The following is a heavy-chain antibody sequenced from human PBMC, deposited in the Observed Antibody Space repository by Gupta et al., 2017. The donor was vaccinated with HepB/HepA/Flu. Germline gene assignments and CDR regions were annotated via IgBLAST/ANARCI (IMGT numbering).Heavy chain of an antibody. J-gene: IGHJ3*01. V-gene: IGHV5-51*01. Sequence: EVHLVQSGAEVKKPGESVNISCKPSVYDFNIYWVAMVRQMHGKGLELMGMIYPVDSDTRYSPSFQGQGTISADKSTNAAYLQWASLKASDSAMYYCAKQRRSGWHDTFDVWGQGTVLTVSS. CDR2: IYPVDSDT. CDR3: AKQRRSGWHDTFDV. CDR1: VYDFNIYW. D-gene: IGHD6-19*01.